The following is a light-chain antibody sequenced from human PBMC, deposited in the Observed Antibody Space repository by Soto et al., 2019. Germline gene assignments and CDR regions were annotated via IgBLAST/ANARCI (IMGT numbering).Light chain of an antibody. CDR3: EQYYSSTII. V-gene: IGKV4-1*01. Sequence: SEIYTSNSKKYLAWSQQKPGQPPKLLIKWASTRESGVPDRLSGSGSQSGYSCSISSLHAEYVAVYYGEQYYSSTIIIGQGTRLEIK. CDR2: WAS. J-gene: IGKJ5*01. CDR1: SEIYTSNSKKY.